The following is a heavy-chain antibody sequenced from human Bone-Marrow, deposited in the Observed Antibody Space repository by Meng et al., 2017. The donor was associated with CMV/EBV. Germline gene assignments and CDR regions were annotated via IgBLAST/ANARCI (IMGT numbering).Heavy chain of an antibody. CDR1: GGSFSGYY. D-gene: IGHD1-26*01. CDR3: ARSSLYRRDAFDI. V-gene: IGHV4-34*01. Sequence: SETLSLTCAVSGGSFSGYYWSWIRQSPGKGLEWMGEINHSGSTNYNPSLKSRVTISVDTSKNQFSLKLSSVTAADTAVYYCARSSLYRRDAFDIWGQGTTVTVSS. CDR2: INHSGST. J-gene: IGHJ3*02.